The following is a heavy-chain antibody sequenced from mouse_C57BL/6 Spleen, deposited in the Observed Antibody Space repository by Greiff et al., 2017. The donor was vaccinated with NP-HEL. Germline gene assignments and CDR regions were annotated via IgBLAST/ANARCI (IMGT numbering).Heavy chain of an antibody. J-gene: IGHJ4*01. CDR2: ISYDGSN. Sequence: DVQLQESGPGLVKPSQSLSLTCSVTGYSITSGYYWNWIRQFPGNKLEWMGYISYDGSNNYNPSLKNRISITRDTSKNQFFLKLNSVTTEDTATYYGAREAYYGSSWNAMDYWGQGTSVTVSS. CDR3: AREAYYGSSWNAMDY. V-gene: IGHV3-6*01. D-gene: IGHD1-1*01. CDR1: GYSITSGYY.